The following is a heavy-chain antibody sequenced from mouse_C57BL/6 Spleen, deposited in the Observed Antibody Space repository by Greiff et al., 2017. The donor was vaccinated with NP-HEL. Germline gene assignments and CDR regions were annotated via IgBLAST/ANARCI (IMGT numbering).Heavy chain of an antibody. Sequence: QVQLQQPGAELVKPGASVKLSCKASGYTFTSYWLQWVKQRPGQGLEWIGEIDPSDSYTTYHPKFKGQATLTVDTSSSTAYMQLSSLTSEDAAVYYCARKGLYGSSLYWYFDVWGTGTTVTVSS. CDR2: IDPSDSYT. CDR3: ARKGLYGSSLYWYFDV. J-gene: IGHJ1*03. V-gene: IGHV1-50*01. CDR1: GYTFTSYW. D-gene: IGHD1-1*01.